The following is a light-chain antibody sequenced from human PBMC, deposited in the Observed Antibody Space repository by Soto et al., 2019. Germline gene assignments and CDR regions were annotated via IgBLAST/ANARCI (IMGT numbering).Light chain of an antibody. J-gene: IGKJ1*01. CDR1: QDIKDH. Sequence: DIQTTQSPSSLSASVGDRVTLTCRVSQDIKDHLGWYQQKPGKAPKSLIYVASRLQSGVPPRFSGSGSGTEFTLTISSLQPEDLAAYFCLQHNSDPWTFGQGTKVEI. CDR3: LQHNSDPWT. CDR2: VAS. V-gene: IGKV1-17*01.